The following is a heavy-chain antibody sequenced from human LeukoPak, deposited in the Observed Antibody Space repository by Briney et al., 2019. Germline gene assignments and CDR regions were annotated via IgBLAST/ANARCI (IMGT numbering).Heavy chain of an antibody. J-gene: IGHJ4*02. V-gene: IGHV7-4-1*02. CDR3: ARTPEKEPYYDSSGSVTLDY. CDR2: INTNTGNP. D-gene: IGHD3-22*01. CDR1: GYTFTSYA. Sequence: ASVKVSCKASGYTFTSYAMNWVRQAPGQGLEWMGWINTNTGNPTYAQGFTGRFVFSLDTSVSTAYLQISSLKAEDTAVYYCARTPEKEPYYDSSGSVTLDYWGQGTLVTVSS.